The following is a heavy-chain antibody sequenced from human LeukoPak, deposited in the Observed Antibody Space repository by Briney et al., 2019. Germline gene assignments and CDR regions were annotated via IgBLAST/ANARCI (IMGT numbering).Heavy chain of an antibody. D-gene: IGHD3-10*01. CDR3: ARMVLWFGEDEYYFDY. J-gene: IGHJ4*02. CDR1: GGSISSYY. Sequence: SETLSLTCTVSGGSISSYYWSWIRQPPGKGLKWIGYIYYSGSTNYNPSPKSRLTISVDTSKTQFSLKLSSVTATDTAVNYCARMVLWFGEDEYYFDYWGQATLVTVSS. CDR2: IYYSGST. V-gene: IGHV4-59*01.